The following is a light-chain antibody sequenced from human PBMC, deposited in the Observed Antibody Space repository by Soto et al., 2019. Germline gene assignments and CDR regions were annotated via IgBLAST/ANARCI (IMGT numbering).Light chain of an antibody. CDR2: GNT. J-gene: IGLJ1*01. Sequence: QSVLTQPPSVSGAPGQRVTSSCTGSSSDIGAGFDVHWYQHLPGTAPKLLIYGNTNRPSGVPGRFSGSKSGTSASLVITGLQAEDEADYYCQSYENSRTGFYVFGTGTKV. CDR3: QSYENSRTGFYV. CDR1: SSDIGAGFD. V-gene: IGLV1-40*01.